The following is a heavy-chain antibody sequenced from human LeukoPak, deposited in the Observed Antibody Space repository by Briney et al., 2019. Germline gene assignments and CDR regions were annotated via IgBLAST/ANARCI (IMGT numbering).Heavy chain of an antibody. CDR1: GFTFSSYG. Sequence: GRSLRLSCAASGFTFSSYGMHWVRQAPGKGLEWVAVIWYDGSNKYYVDSVKGRFTISRDNSKNTVYLQMNSLRAEDTAVYYCARDQVGRMVGERYWGQGTLVTVSS. J-gene: IGHJ4*02. V-gene: IGHV3-33*01. D-gene: IGHD1-26*01. CDR2: IWYDGSNK. CDR3: ARDQVGRMVGERY.